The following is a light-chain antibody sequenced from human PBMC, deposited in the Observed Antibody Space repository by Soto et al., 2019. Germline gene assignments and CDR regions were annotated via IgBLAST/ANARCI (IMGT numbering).Light chain of an antibody. CDR3: SSYTSSSTLYV. CDR2: GVS. V-gene: IGLV2-14*03. Sequence: QSALTQPASMSGSPGQSITISCTGTSSDVGTYISVSWYQHHPGKAPKLMIYGVSNRPSGVSNRFSGSKSGNTASLTISGLQAEDEADYYCSSYTSSSTLYVFGTGTQLTVL. J-gene: IGLJ1*01. CDR1: SSDVGTYIS.